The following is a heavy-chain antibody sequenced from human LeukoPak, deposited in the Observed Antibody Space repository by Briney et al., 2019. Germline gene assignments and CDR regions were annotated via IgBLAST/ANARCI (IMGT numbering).Heavy chain of an antibody. CDR1: GFTFDDYG. CDR2: INWNGGST. CDR3: ARAPSGSYYDDAFDI. D-gene: IGHD1-26*01. Sequence: GGSLRLSGAASGFTFDDYGMSWVRHAPGKGLEWGSGINWNGGSTGHADSVKGRFTISRDNAKNSLYLQMNSLRAEDTAVYYCARAPSGSYYDDAFDIWGQGTMVTVSS. J-gene: IGHJ3*02. V-gene: IGHV3-20*04.